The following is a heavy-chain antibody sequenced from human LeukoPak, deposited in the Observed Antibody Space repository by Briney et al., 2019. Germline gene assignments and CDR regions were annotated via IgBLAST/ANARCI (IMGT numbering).Heavy chain of an antibody. V-gene: IGHV4-4*07. CDR3: ARESGYDSSGYAFDI. CDR1: GASVSSYY. CDR2: IYTSGST. D-gene: IGHD3-22*01. J-gene: IGHJ3*02. Sequence: SETLSLTCTVSGASVSSYYWSWIRQPAGKGLEWIGRIYTSGSTNYNPSLKSRVTMSVDTSKNQFSLKLSSVTAADTAEYYCARESGYDSSGYAFDIWGQGTMVTVSS.